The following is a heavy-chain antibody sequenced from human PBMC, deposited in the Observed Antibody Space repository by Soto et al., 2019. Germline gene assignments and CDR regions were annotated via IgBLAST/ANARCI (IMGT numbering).Heavy chain of an antibody. CDR1: GGTFGAYS. CDR2: ISYSTTTI. J-gene: IGHJ3*02. V-gene: IGHV3-48*01. CDR3: ARMGGRHAFDI. D-gene: IGHD1-26*01. Sequence: EVQLVESGGGLVEPGGSLRLSCAASGGTFGAYSMNWVRQAPGKGPEWISYISYSTTTIFYAESVQGRFTVSRDNANNSLLLHMNSLGGDDTSLYYCARMGGRHAFDIWGQGKMVTVSS.